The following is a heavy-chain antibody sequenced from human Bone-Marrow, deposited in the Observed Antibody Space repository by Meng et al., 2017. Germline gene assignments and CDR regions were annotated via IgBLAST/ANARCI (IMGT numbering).Heavy chain of an antibody. CDR3: ARCGSLGPYGSGSYYNPLGYFDL. CDR2: ISWNSGSI. Sequence: SLKISCAASGFTFDDYAMHWVRQAPGKGLEWVSGISWNSGSIGYADSVKGRFTISRDNAKNSLYLQMNSLRAEDTALYYCARCGSLGPYGSGSYYNPLGYFDLWGRGTLVTVSS. J-gene: IGHJ2*01. V-gene: IGHV3-9*01. D-gene: IGHD3-10*01. CDR1: GFTFDDYA.